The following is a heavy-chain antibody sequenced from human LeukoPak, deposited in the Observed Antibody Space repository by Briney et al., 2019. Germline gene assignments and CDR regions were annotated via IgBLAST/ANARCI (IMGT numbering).Heavy chain of an antibody. D-gene: IGHD6-19*01. CDR3: ARMYSSGWYGGSWFDP. V-gene: IGHV1-69*06. CDR2: IIPIFGTA. Sequence: SVKVSCKASGGTFSNYAISWVRQAPGQGLEWMGGIIPIFGTANYAQKFRGRVTITADKSTRTAYMELSSLRSEDTAVYYCARMYSSGWYGGSWFDPWGQGTLVTVSS. J-gene: IGHJ5*02. CDR1: GGTFSNYA.